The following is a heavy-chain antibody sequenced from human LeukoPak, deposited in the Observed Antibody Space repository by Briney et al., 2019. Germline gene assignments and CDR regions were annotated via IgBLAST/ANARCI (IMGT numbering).Heavy chain of an antibody. CDR3: TSPKDYDFWSGYTPSGMPV. Sequence: GGSLRLSCTASGFTFGDYAMSWVRQAPGKGLEWVGFIRSKAYGGTTEYAASVKGRFTISRDDSKSIAYLQMNSLKTEDTAVYYCTSPKDYDFWSGYTPSGMPVWGKGTTVTVSS. CDR1: GFTFGDYA. J-gene: IGHJ6*04. V-gene: IGHV3-49*04. D-gene: IGHD3-3*01. CDR2: IRSKAYGGTT.